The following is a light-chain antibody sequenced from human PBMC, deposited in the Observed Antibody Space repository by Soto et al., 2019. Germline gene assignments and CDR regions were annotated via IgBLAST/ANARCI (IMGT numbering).Light chain of an antibody. V-gene: IGKV1-39*01. CDR3: QQSYSAPRT. CDR2: AAS. Sequence: DIQMTQSPSSLSASVGDRVTISCRASQSIGNFLNWYQQKPGKAPKLLIYAASSLQSGVPSRFSGSGSGTDFTLTINSLQPEDFATYYCQQSYSAPRTFGQGTKVDIK. J-gene: IGKJ1*01. CDR1: QSIGNF.